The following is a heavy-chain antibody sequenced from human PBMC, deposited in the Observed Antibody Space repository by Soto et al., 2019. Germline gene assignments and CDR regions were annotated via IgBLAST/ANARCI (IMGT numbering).Heavy chain of an antibody. CDR3: ASRYYGSGSYYTPDYYYGMDV. CDR2: INPSGGST. V-gene: IGHV1-46*01. CDR1: GGTFSSYA. D-gene: IGHD3-10*01. Sequence: ASVNVSCKASGGTFSSYAISWVRQAPGQGLEWMGIINPSGGSTSYAQKFQGRVTMTRDTSTSTVYMELSSLRSEDTAVYYCASRYYGSGSYYTPDYYYGMDVWGQGTTVTV. J-gene: IGHJ6*02.